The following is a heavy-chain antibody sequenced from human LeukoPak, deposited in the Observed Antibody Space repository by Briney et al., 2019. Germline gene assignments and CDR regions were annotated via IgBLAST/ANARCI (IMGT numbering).Heavy chain of an antibody. Sequence: GGSLRLSCAASGFTFSSYSMNWVRQAPGKGLEWVSSISSSSYIYYADSVKGRFTISRDNAKNSLYLQMNSLRAEDTAVYYCARDTWSDSGSYSFDYWGQGTLVTISS. D-gene: IGHD1-26*01. J-gene: IGHJ4*02. CDR2: ISSSSYI. V-gene: IGHV3-21*01. CDR3: ARDTWSDSGSYSFDY. CDR1: GFTFSSYS.